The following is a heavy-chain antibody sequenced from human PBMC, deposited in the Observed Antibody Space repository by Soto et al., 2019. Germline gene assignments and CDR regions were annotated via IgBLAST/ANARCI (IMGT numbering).Heavy chain of an antibody. V-gene: IGHV1-18*01. CDR1: GYTFTSYG. CDR3: ASGSSSPLGGRYYGMDV. D-gene: IGHD6-13*01. Sequence: QVQLVQSGAEVKKPGASVKVSCKASGYTFTSYGISWVRQAPGQGLEWMGWISAYNGNTNYAQKLQGRVTMTTDPSTSTAYMGLRSLRSDDTAVYYCASGSSSPLGGRYYGMDVWGQGTTVTVSS. CDR2: ISAYNGNT. J-gene: IGHJ6*02.